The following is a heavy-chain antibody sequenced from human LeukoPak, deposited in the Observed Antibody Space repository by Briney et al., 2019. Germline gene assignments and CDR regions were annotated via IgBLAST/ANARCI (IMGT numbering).Heavy chain of an antibody. D-gene: IGHD4-17*01. Sequence: PGGSLRLSCAASGFTFSDYYMGWIRQAPGKGLEWVSYISSSGSTIYYADSVKGRFTISRDSAKNSLYLQMNSLRAEDTAVYYCARDYYGDYAYYGMDVWGQGTTVTVSS. CDR2: ISSSGSTI. V-gene: IGHV3-11*01. J-gene: IGHJ6*02. CDR1: GFTFSDYY. CDR3: ARDYYGDYAYYGMDV.